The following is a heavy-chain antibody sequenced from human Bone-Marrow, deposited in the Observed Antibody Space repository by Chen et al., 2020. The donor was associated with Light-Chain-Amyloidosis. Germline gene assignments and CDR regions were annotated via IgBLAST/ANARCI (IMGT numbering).Heavy chain of an antibody. CDR2: IYPDDSDA. Sequence: EVQLEQSGPEVKKPGESLKISCKGSGYTFTNYWIGWVRQMPGKGLEWMGVIYPDDSDARYSPSFEGQVTISADKSIATAYLQWRSLKASDTAMYYCAIRRDGYNFDYWGQGTLVTVSS. J-gene: IGHJ4*02. D-gene: IGHD5-12*01. CDR1: GYTFTNYW. CDR3: AIRRDGYNFDY. V-gene: IGHV5-51*01.